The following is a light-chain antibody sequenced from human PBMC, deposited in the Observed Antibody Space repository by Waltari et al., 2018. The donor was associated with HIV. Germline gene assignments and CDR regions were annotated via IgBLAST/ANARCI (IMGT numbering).Light chain of an antibody. CDR1: SSDVGNYNF. J-gene: IGLJ3*02. Sequence: QSALTQPASVSGSPGQSITISCTGTSSDVGNYNFVSWYQHHPDKAPKLIIYDVNKRPSGVSNRFSGSKSGNTASLTISGLQADDEAEYYCCSYSDTRKSWVFGGGTKLTVL. V-gene: IGLV2-23*02. CDR3: CSYSDTRKSWV. CDR2: DVN.